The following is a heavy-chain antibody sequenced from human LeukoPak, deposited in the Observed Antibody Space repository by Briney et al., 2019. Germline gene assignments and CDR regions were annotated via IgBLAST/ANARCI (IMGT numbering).Heavy chain of an antibody. D-gene: IGHD2-2*01. CDR1: GYTFTSYD. J-gene: IGHJ6*02. V-gene: IGHV1-8*01. Sequence: GASVKVSCKASGYTFTSYDINWVRQATGQGLEWMGWMNPNSGNTGYAQKFQGRVTMTRNTSISTAYMELSSLRSEDTAVNCCASIGYCSSTSCYEKDVWGQGTTVTVSS. CDR2: MNPNSGNT. CDR3: ASIGYCSSTSCYEKDV.